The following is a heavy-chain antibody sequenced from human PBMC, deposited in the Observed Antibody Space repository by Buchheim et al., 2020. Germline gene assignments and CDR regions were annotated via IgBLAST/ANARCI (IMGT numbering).Heavy chain of an antibody. J-gene: IGHJ5*02. CDR1: GYTFTSYY. D-gene: IGHD6-13*01. Sequence: QVQLVQSGAEVKKPGASVKVSCKASGYTFTSYYMHWVRQAPGQGLEWMGIINHSGGSTSYAQKFQGRATMTRDTSTSSVYMELSSLISEDTAVYYCTRGPLDEIAAAASEGLFDPWGQGTL. CDR2: INHSGGST. CDR3: TRGPLDEIAAAASEGLFDP. V-gene: IGHV1-46*01.